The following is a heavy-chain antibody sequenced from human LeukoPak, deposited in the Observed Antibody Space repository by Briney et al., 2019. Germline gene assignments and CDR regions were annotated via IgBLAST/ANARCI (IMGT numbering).Heavy chain of an antibody. CDR1: GGSFSGYY. V-gene: IGHV4-34*01. CDR2: INHSGST. J-gene: IGHJ6*03. CDR3: ARRIGNYYYMDV. D-gene: IGHD2-15*01. Sequence: PSETLSLTCAVYGGSFSGYYWSWIRQPPGKGLEWIGEINHSGSTNYNPSLKSRVTISVDTSKNQFSLKLSSVTAADTAVYYCARRIGNYYYMDVWGKGTTVTISS.